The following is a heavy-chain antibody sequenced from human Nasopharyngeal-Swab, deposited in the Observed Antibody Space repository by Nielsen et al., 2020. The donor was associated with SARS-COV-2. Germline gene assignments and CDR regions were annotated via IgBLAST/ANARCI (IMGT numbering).Heavy chain of an antibody. Sequence: GESLKISCAASGFTFSSYGMHRVRQAPGKGLEWVAVIWYDGSNKYYADSVKGRFTISRDNSKNTLYLQMNSLRAEDTAVYYCARGRSGLRYFDWSQEWFDPWGQGTLVTGSS. V-gene: IGHV3-33*01. CDR1: GFTFSSYG. CDR3: ARGRSGLRYFDWSQEWFDP. J-gene: IGHJ5*02. D-gene: IGHD3-9*01. CDR2: IWYDGSNK.